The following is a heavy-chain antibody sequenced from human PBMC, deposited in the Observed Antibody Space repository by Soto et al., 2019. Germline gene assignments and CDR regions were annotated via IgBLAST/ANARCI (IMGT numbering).Heavy chain of an antibody. D-gene: IGHD3-3*01. CDR3: AKAINDYYAPLDY. Sequence: EVQLLESGGCLVQPGGSLRRSCTASGFTFSNYAMGWVRQAPGKGLEWVSVISGGADDTHYADSVKGRFTISRDNSKNTLYVQMDSLRAEDTAVYYCAKAINDYYAPLDYWGQGMRVTVSS. CDR1: GFTFSNYA. J-gene: IGHJ4*02. CDR2: ISGGADDT. V-gene: IGHV3-23*01.